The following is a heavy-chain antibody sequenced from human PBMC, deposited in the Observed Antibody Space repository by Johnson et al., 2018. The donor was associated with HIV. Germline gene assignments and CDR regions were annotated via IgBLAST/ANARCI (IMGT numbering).Heavy chain of an antibody. Sequence: VQLVESGGGLIQPGGSLRLSCAASGFTVSRNYMNWVRQAPGKGLEWVSLIYSGGNTYYADSVRGRCTISRDNSKNTLYLQMNNLRAEDTAVYFCARGCGGDCAHQEAFDIWGQGTMVTVSS. J-gene: IGHJ3*02. CDR3: ARGCGGDCAHQEAFDI. V-gene: IGHV3-53*01. CDR2: IYSGGNT. D-gene: IGHD2-21*02. CDR1: GFTVSRNY.